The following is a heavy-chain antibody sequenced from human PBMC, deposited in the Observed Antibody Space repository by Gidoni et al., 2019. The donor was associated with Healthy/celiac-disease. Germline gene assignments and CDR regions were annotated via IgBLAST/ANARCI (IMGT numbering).Heavy chain of an antibody. CDR1: GYTFTRYD. CDR3: ARGSPDYGDYSS. CDR2: MNPNSGNT. V-gene: IGHV1-8*01. Sequence: QVQLVQSGAEVKKPGASVKVSCTASGYTFTRYDINWVRQATGQGLEWMGWMNPNSGNTGYAQKFQGRVTMTRNTSISTAYMELSSLRSEDTAVYYCARGSPDYGDYSSWGQGTLVTVSS. J-gene: IGHJ5*02. D-gene: IGHD4-17*01.